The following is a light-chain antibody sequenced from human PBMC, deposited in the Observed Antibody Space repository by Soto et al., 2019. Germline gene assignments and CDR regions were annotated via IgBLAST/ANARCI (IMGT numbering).Light chain of an antibody. CDR1: SSDVGGYNY. V-gene: IGLV2-14*01. CDR2: DVS. J-gene: IGLJ1*01. Sequence: QSVLTQPASVSGSPGQSITISCTGTSSDVGGYNYVSWYQQHPGKAPKLMIYDVSNRPSGVSNRVSGSKSGNTASLTISGLQAEDEADFYCSSYTSTSSSTYVFGTATKVTIL. CDR3: SSYTSTSSSTYV.